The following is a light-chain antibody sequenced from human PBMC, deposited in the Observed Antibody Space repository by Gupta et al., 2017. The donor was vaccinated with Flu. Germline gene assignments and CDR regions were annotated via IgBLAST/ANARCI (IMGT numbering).Light chain of an antibody. CDR1: QNLVFSDGNTY. CDR3: MQGTTWPIT. CDR2: KGS. Sequence: DVVMTQSPLSLPVTPGQPASISCRSSQNLVFSDGNTYLSWFQQRPGQSPRRLIYKGSNRDSGVPDRFSGGGSGTDFTLKISRVEAEDVGVYYCMQGTTWPITFGQGTRLEIK. J-gene: IGKJ5*01. V-gene: IGKV2-30*01.